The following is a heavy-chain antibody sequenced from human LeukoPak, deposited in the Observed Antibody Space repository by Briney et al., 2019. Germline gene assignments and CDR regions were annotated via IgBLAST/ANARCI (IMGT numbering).Heavy chain of an antibody. J-gene: IGHJ6*02. D-gene: IGHD3-16*01. CDR1: LFTFSSQR. V-gene: IGHV3-7*01. CDR2: INEDGREK. Sequence: GWALRDSLASSLFTFSSQRLSAVGQAPGKGLEGVGNINEDGREKSYVDYVKGRFANSRDNDKYSLYLQVHSVRAEDTAVYYCARAFVWGQGTMVTVSS. CDR3: ARAFV.